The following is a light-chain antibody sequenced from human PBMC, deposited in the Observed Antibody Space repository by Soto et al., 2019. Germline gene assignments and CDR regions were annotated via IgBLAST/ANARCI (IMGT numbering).Light chain of an antibody. J-gene: IGKJ4*01. Sequence: DIQMTQFPSSVSASVGDTVTITCRASQDINKWLAWYQQKPGLAPNLVIYTASRLHGGGPSRFSGSASGTNFTLTISSLQPEDVGTYYCQQGKSFPLTFGGGTKVDI. V-gene: IGKV1-12*01. CDR2: TAS. CDR1: QDINKW. CDR3: QQGKSFPLT.